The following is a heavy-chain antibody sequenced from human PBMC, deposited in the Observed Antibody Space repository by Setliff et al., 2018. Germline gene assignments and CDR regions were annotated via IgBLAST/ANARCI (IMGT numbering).Heavy chain of an antibody. CDR3: AKDRYYDISAYASSGLDQ. CDR2: ISHGGATK. D-gene: IGHD3-22*01. J-gene: IGHJ4*02. Sequence: GGSLRLSCATSGFPLYTYDMNWVRQAPGKALEWISFISHGGATKYYADSVKGRFTIYRDNAKNSLYLEINSLRADDTALYYCAKDRYYDISAYASSGLDQWGQGTQVTVSS. CDR1: GFPLYTYD. V-gene: IGHV3-48*01.